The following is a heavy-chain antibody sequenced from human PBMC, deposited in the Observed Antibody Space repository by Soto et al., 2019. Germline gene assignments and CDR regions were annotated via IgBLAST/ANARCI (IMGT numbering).Heavy chain of an antibody. CDR3: TRDDVPCSGGRCYGFPMAV. D-gene: IGHD2-15*01. V-gene: IGHV3-66*01. CDR1: GFTVSSKY. CDR2: IQSGGST. Sequence: EVQLVESGGGLVQPGGSLRLSCAASGFTVSSKYMSWVRQAPGKGLEWVSLIQSGGSTYYAGSVKGRFTISRDNSGNTLFFQRTSRRVENTAGYSFTRDDVPCSGGRCYGFPMAVWGKGPRSPSPQ. J-gene: IGHJ6*04.